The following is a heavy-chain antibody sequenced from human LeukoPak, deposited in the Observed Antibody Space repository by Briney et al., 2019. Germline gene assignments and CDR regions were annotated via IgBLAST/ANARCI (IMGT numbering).Heavy chain of an antibody. V-gene: IGHV4-34*01. D-gene: IGHD3-3*01. J-gene: IGHJ5*02. CDR3: ARGPLRSGYYRPNWFDP. CDR2: INHSGST. CDR1: GGSFSGYY. Sequence: SETLSLTCAVYGGSFSGYYWSWIRQPPGKGLEWIGEINHSGSTNYTPSLKSRVTISVDTSKNQFSLKLNSVTAADTAVYYCARGPLRSGYYRPNWFDPWGQGTLVIVSS.